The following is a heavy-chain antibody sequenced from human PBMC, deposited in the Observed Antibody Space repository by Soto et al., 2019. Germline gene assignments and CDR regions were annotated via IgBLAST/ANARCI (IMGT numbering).Heavy chain of an antibody. CDR2: IYYSGNT. CDR3: ARAHYGDYGYGMDV. Sequence: SETLSLTCTVSSDSLSSGDYYWSWIRQPPGKGLEWIGFIYYSGNTYYNPSLKSRVTISMDTSKNQFSLKLSAVTAADTAMYYCARAHYGDYGYGMDVWGQGTPVTVSS. V-gene: IGHV4-30-4*01. D-gene: IGHD4-17*01. J-gene: IGHJ6*02. CDR1: SDSLSSGDYY.